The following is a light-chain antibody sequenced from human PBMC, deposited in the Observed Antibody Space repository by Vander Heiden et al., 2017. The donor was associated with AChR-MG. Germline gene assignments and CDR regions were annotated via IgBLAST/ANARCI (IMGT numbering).Light chain of an antibody. CDR1: QSVSSY. CDR3: QQRSHWPPYT. J-gene: IGKJ2*01. CDR2: DAT. Sequence: EIVLTQSPATLSLSPGERATLSCRASQSVSSYLAWYQQKPGQAPMLLISDATNRATGIPARFSGSGSGTDFTLTISSLEPEDFAVYYCQQRSHWPPYTFGQGTKLEIK. V-gene: IGKV3-11*01.